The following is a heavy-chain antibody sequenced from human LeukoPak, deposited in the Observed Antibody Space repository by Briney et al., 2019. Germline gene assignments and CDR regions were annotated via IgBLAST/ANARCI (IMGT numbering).Heavy chain of an antibody. CDR1: GGSISSGGYY. Sequence: SETLSLTCTVSGGSISSGGYYWRWIRQPPGKGLEWIGYTYHSGSTYYNPSLKSRVTISVDRSKNQFSLKLSSVTAADTAVYYCASAAWYDFWSGYTFDYWGQGTLVTVSS. CDR3: ASAAWYDFWSGYTFDY. D-gene: IGHD3-3*01. CDR2: TYHSGST. J-gene: IGHJ4*02. V-gene: IGHV4-30-2*01.